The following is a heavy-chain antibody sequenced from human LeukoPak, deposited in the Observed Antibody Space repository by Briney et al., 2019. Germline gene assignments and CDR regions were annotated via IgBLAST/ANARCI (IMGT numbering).Heavy chain of an antibody. Sequence: GGSLRLSCAASGFTFSSYSMNWVRQAPGKGLEWVSSISSSSSYIYYADSVKGRFTISRDNAKNSLYLQMNSLRAEDTAVYYCARELRYFDWREAGPVYGGQGTLVTVSS. V-gene: IGHV3-21*01. J-gene: IGHJ4*02. CDR1: GFTFSSYS. D-gene: IGHD3-9*01. CDR3: ARELRYFDWREAGPVY. CDR2: ISSSSSYI.